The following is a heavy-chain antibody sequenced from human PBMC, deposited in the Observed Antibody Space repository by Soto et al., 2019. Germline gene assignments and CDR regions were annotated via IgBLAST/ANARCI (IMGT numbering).Heavy chain of an antibody. J-gene: IGHJ6*02. Sequence: SVKISCKASGGTFSSYAISWVRQAPGQGLEWMGGIIPIFGTANYAQKFQGRVTITADESTSTAYMELRSLRSDDTAVYYCARERRITIFGVVINHYCYYYGMDVWGQGTTVTVSS. CDR3: ARERRITIFGVVINHYCYYYGMDV. CDR2: IIPIFGTA. V-gene: IGHV1-69*13. CDR1: GGTFSSYA. D-gene: IGHD3-3*01.